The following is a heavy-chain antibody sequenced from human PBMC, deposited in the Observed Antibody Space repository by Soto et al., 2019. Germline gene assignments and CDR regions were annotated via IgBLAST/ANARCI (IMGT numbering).Heavy chain of an antibody. D-gene: IGHD5-12*01. CDR1: GGTFSSYT. CDR3: ARASGYDLHY. J-gene: IGHJ4*02. Sequence: VQLEQSGAEVKKAGSSVKVSCKASGGTFSSYTISWVRQAPGQGLEWMGRIIPILGIANYAQKFQGRVTITADKSTSTAYMELSSLRSEDTAVYYCARASGYDLHYWGQGTLVTVSS. CDR2: IIPILGIA. V-gene: IGHV1-69*04.